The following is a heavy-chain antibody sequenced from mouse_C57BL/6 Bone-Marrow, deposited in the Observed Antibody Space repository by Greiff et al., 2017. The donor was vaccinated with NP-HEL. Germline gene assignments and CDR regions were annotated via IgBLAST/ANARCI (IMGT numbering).Heavy chain of an antibody. D-gene: IGHD2-3*01. CDR3: ARDGRAWFAY. J-gene: IGHJ3*01. V-gene: IGHV5-4*03. CDR1: GFTFSSYA. CDR2: ISDGGSYT. Sequence: EVMLVESGGGLVKPGGSLKLSCAASGFTFSSYAMSWVRQTPETRLEWVATISDGGSYTYYPDNVQGRFTISRDNAKNTPSLQMRHLKSEDTDRYYCARDGRAWFAYWGQGTLVTVSA.